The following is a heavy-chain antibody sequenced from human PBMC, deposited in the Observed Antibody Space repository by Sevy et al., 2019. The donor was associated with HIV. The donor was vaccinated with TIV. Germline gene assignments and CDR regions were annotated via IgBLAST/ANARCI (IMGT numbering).Heavy chain of an antibody. D-gene: IGHD6-13*01. V-gene: IGHV1-46*03. CDR1: GYTFNNYY. Sequence: ASVKVSSKASGYTFNNYYLHWVRQAPGQGLEWMGVINPSSISTLYAQKFQGRVTMTRDTSTSTVYLELSRLRSEDTAVYYCGRGDGTGRDFDYWGQGTLVTVSS. CDR3: GRGDGTGRDFDY. J-gene: IGHJ4*02. CDR2: INPSSIST.